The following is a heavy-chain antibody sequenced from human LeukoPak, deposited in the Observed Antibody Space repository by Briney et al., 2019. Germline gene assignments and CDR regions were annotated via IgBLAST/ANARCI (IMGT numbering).Heavy chain of an antibody. Sequence: PSETLSLTCTVSGGSISSSSHYWGWIRQPPGKGLEWIGSIYYSGSTYYNPSLKSRLTISVDTSKNQFSLRLSSVTAADTAVYYCARAKWELPYYYYYMDVWGKGTTVTISS. CDR3: ARAKWELPYYYYYMDV. V-gene: IGHV4-39*01. J-gene: IGHJ6*03. D-gene: IGHD1-26*01. CDR2: IYYSGST. CDR1: GGSISSSSHY.